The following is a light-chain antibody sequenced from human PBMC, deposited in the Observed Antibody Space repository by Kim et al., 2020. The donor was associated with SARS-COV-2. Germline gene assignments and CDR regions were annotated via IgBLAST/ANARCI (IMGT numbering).Light chain of an antibody. CDR2: DVR. V-gene: IGLV2-11*01. CDR3: CSYAGSFSWV. J-gene: IGLJ3*02. CDR1: STDVGGYDL. Sequence: GQAVTISCTGPSTDVGGYDLVSWYQQFPGKAPKLMIYDVRHRPSGVPDRFSGSKSGNTASLTISGLQAEDEADYYCCSYAGSFSWVFGGGTQLTVL.